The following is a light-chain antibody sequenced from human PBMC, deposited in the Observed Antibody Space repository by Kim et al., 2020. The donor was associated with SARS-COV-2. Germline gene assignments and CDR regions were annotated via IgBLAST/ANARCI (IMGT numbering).Light chain of an antibody. J-gene: IGLJ2*01. CDR1: SGAVTSGHF. CDR2: DIT. V-gene: IGLV7-46*01. CDR3: LLYYSGVRV. Sequence: PGGTVTVTCGSSSGAVTSGHFPYWFQHKPGPAPSTLIYDITQRHSWTPARFSGSLLGDKAALTLSGAQPEDEADYYCLLYYSGVRVFGGGTQLTVL.